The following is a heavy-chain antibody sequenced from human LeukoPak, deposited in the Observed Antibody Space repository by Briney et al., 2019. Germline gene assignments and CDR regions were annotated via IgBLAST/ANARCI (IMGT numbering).Heavy chain of an antibody. CDR3: AKVLGVHSSGGFDY. J-gene: IGHJ4*02. V-gene: IGHV3-9*01. D-gene: IGHD3-22*01. Sequence: GGSLRLSCAASGFTFDDYAMHWVRQAPGKGLEWVSGISWNSGSIGYADSVKGRFTISRDNAKNSLYLPVNSLRAEDTALYYCAKVLGVHSSGGFDYWGQGTLVTVSS. CDR2: ISWNSGSI. CDR1: GFTFDDYA.